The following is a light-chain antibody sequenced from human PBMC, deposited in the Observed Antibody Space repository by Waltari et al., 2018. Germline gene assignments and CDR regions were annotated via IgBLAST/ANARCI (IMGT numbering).Light chain of an antibody. J-gene: IGKJ3*01. Sequence: EIVLTLSPGTLSLSPGERATLSCRARQSVSSSYLAWYQQTPGQAPRLLIYGASSRATGIPDRFSGSGSGTDFTLTISRLEPEDFAVYYCQQYGSSQFTFGPGTKVDIK. CDR1: QSVSSSY. V-gene: IGKV3-20*01. CDR2: GAS. CDR3: QQYGSSQFT.